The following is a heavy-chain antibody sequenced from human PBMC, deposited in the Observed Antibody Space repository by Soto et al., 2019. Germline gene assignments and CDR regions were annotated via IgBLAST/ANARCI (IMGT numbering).Heavy chain of an antibody. CDR2: ISYDGSDK. D-gene: IGHD3-10*01. Sequence: GVSLRLSCAASGFTFSKAWMSRVRQAPGKGLEWVSVISYDGSDKYYADSVKGRFTISRDNSKNTLYLQMNSLRPEDTAVYYCAKARGTRGDWYFDLWGRGTLVTVSS. CDR1: GFTFSKAW. CDR3: AKARGTRGDWYFDL. J-gene: IGHJ2*01. V-gene: IGHV3-30*18.